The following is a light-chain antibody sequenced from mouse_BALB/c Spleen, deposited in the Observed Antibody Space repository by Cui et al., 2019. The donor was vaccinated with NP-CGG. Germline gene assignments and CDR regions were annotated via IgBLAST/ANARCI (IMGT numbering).Light chain of an antibody. CDR2: GTN. Sequence: QAVVTQESALTTSPGETVTLTCRSSTGAVIISNYANWVQEKPDHLFTGLIGGTNNRAPGVPARFSGSLIGDKAVLTITGAQTEDEATYFCALWYSNHWVFGGGTKLTVL. V-gene: IGLV1*01. CDR1: TGAVIISNY. CDR3: ALWYSNHWV. J-gene: IGLJ1*01.